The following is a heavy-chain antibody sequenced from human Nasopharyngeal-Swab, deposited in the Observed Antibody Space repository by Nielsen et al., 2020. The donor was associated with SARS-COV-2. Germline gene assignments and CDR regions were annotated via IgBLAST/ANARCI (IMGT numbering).Heavy chain of an antibody. CDR3: AREVGFWSGYFLGGMDV. V-gene: IGHV4-34*01. Sequence: SETLSLTCAVYGGSFSGYYWSWIRQPPGKGLEWIGEINHSGSTNYNPSLKSRVTISVDTSKNQFSLKLSSVTAADTAVYYCAREVGFWSGYFLGGMDVWGQGTTATVSS. CDR1: GGSFSGYY. CDR2: INHSGST. D-gene: IGHD3-3*01. J-gene: IGHJ6*02.